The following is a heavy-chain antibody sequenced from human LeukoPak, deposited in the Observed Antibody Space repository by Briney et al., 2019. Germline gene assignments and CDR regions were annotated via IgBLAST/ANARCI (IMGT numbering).Heavy chain of an antibody. Sequence: ASVKVSCKASGGTFSSYAISWVRQAPGQGLEWMGRIIPIFGTANYAQKFQGRVTITADESTSTAYMELSSLRSEDTAVYYCARDGGGEQQLGIDYWGQGTLVTVSS. CDR3: ARDGGGEQQLGIDY. V-gene: IGHV1-69*15. CDR2: IIPIFGTA. J-gene: IGHJ4*02. D-gene: IGHD6-13*01. CDR1: GGTFSSYA.